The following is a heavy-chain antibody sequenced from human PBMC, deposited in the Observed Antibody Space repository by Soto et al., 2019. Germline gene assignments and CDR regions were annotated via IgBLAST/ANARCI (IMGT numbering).Heavy chain of an antibody. Sequence: ASLKVSCKASGYTFTSYFMYCVRQPPGQRLEWMRIINPSGDSTTYAQKIQGRVTMSSDTSTSTVNMELRCLRCDYTAVYYCARVGFDSSGYYGWYFDLWGRGTLVNVSS. CDR2: INPSGDST. D-gene: IGHD3-22*01. J-gene: IGHJ2*01. CDR3: ARVGFDSSGYYGWYFDL. CDR1: GYTFTSYF. V-gene: IGHV1-46*01.